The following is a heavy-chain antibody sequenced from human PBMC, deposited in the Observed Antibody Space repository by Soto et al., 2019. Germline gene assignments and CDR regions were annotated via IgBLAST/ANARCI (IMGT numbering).Heavy chain of an antibody. V-gene: IGHV4-59*01. CDR3: ARDGMPPPGPGVRASLQHYYYGMDV. Sequence: SETLSLTCTVSGGSISSYYWSWIRQPPGKGLEWIGYIYYSGSTNYNPSLKSRVPITVDTSKNQFSLKLSSVTAADTAVYYCARDGMPPPGPGVRASLQHYYYGMDVWGQGTTVTVSS. D-gene: IGHD3-3*01. CDR2: IYYSGST. J-gene: IGHJ6*02. CDR1: GGSISSYY.